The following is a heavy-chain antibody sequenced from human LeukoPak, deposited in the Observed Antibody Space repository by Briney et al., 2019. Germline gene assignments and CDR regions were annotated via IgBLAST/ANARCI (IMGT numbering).Heavy chain of an antibody. V-gene: IGHV3-30*07. CDR3: ARGRLVLFYSDY. D-gene: IGHD6-6*01. J-gene: IGHJ4*02. CDR2: IRYDGNNK. CDR1: GFTFSSYA. Sequence: GGSLRLSCAASGFTFSSYAMHWVRQAPGKGLNWVAFIRYDGNNKYYADSVKGRFTISRDNAKNSLYLQMNSLRAEDTAVYYCARGRLVLFYSDYWGQGTLVTVSS.